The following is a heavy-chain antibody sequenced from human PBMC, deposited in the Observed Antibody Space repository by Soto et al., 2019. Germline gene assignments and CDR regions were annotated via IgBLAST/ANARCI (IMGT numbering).Heavy chain of an antibody. CDR3: ARVSNHYQDFFQN. J-gene: IGHJ4*02. D-gene: IGHD2-2*01. CDR1: GYPFPSFE. V-gene: IGHV1-3*01. Sequence: ASVKVSCKTSGYPFPSFEVHWIRQAPGQRPEWMGGISNAGSGNTKYPQKFQDRLTITGDKRATTVYMALSSLTSEDTATYYCARVSNHYQDFFQNWGQGTQVTVSS. CDR2: ISNAGSGNT.